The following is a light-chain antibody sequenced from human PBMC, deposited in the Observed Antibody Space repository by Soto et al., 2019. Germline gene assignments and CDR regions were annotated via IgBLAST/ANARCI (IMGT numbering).Light chain of an antibody. J-gene: IGKJ3*01. CDR3: LQHNSYPRT. V-gene: IGKV1-17*01. Sequence: DTQMTQSPASLSASVGDRVTITCRASQNINIYVNWYQQKTGKAPKLLIYAASSLQSGVPSRFSGSGSGTEFTLTISSLQPEDFATYYCLQHNSYPRTFGPGTKVDIK. CDR1: QNINIY. CDR2: AAS.